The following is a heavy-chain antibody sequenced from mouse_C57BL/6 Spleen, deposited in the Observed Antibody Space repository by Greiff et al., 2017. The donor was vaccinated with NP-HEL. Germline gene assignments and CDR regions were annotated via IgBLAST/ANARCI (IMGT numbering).Heavy chain of an antibody. D-gene: IGHD1-1*01. CDR1: GYTFTSYW. CDR3: ARGSYYFDY. CDR2: IDPDSGGT. J-gene: IGHJ2*01. V-gene: IGHV1-72*01. Sequence: QVQLQQSGAELVKPGASVKLSCKASGYTFTSYWMHWVKQTPGRGLEWIGWIDPDSGGTEYNEKFKSKARLTADKSSSTAYMQLSSLTSEDSAVYYWARGSYYFDYWGKGTTLTVSS.